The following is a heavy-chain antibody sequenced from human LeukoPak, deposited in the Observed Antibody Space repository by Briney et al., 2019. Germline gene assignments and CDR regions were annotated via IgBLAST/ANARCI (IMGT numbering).Heavy chain of an antibody. CDR3: AKREVDDFWSGYPYYFDY. Sequence: GGSLRLSCAASGFTFSSYAMSWVRQAPGKGLEWVSAISGSGGSTYYADSVKGRFTISRDNSKNTLYLQMNSLRAEDTAVYYCAKREVDDFWSGYPYYFDYWGQGTLVTVSS. CDR2: ISGSGGST. D-gene: IGHD3-3*01. J-gene: IGHJ4*02. CDR1: GFTFSSYA. V-gene: IGHV3-23*01.